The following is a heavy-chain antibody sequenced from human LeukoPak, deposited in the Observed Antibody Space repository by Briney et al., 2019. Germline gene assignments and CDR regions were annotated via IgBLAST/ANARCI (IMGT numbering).Heavy chain of an antibody. CDR3: AKDSLLVPAAIRVTYYFDY. D-gene: IGHD2-2*01. Sequence: PGGSLRLSCAASGFTFSSYAMHWVRQAPGKGLEWVAVISYDGSNKYYADSVKGRFTISRDNSKNTLYLQMNSLRAEDTAVYYCAKDSLLVPAAIRVTYYFDYWGQGTLVTVSS. V-gene: IGHV3-30*04. CDR2: ISYDGSNK. J-gene: IGHJ4*02. CDR1: GFTFSSYA.